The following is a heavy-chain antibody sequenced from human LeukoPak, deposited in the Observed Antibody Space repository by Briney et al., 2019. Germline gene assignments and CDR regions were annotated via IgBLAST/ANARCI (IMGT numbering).Heavy chain of an antibody. V-gene: IGHV1-69*04. D-gene: IGHD3-9*01. Sequence: SVKVSCKASGGTFSSYAISWVRQAPGQGLEWMGRIIPILGIANYAQKFQGRVTITADKSTSTAYMELSSLRSEDTAVYYCARVSSTYYDIPLFDPWGQGTLVTVSS. J-gene: IGHJ5*02. CDR2: IIPILGIA. CDR3: ARVSSTYYDIPLFDP. CDR1: GGTFSSYA.